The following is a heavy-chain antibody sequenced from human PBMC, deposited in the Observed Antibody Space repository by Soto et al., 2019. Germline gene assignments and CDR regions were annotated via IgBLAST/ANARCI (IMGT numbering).Heavy chain of an antibody. D-gene: IGHD2-2*01. V-gene: IGHV1-18*01. CDR1: AYTFTSYG. Sequence: QIQLVQSGAEVKKPGASVKVSCKASAYTFTSYGISWVRQAPVQGLEWVGWISTYNGKSNYAQKYQGIVTMTTDTSISTAYMELSSLRFDDTAVYYCARIADCSTTSCSFPSRFHVRGYYYYYGLDVWGQGTTVTVSS. CDR2: ISTYNGKS. J-gene: IGHJ6*02. CDR3: ARIADCSTTSCSFPSRFHVRGYYYYYGLDV.